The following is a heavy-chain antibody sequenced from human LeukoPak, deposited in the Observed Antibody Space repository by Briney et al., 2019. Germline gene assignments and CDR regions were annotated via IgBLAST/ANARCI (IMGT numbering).Heavy chain of an antibody. CDR2: INHSGST. Sequence: SETLSLTCAVYGGSFCCYYWSWIRQPPGKGLEWIGEINHSGSTNYNPSLKSRVTISVDTSKNQFSLKLSSVTAADTAVYYCARGRQFDPWGQGTLVTVSS. CDR1: GGSFCCYY. CDR3: ARGRQFDP. J-gene: IGHJ5*02. V-gene: IGHV4-34*01.